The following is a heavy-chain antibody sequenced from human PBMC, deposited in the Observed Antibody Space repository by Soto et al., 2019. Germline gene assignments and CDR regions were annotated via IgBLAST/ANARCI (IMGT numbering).Heavy chain of an antibody. V-gene: IGHV3-23*01. CDR3: ARGPTIFGAGVDAFDI. J-gene: IGHJ3*02. Sequence: GESLKISCTASGFTFSSFAMSWVRQAPERGLEWVSGLSGSGDVTFRADSMRGRFTISRDNSQNTLFLQLNSLRADDTAVYYCARGPTIFGAGVDAFDIWGQGSMVTVSS. CDR2: LSGSGDVT. D-gene: IGHD3-3*01. CDR1: GFTFSSFA.